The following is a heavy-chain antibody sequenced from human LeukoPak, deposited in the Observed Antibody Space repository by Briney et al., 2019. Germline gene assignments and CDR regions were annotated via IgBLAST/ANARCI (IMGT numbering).Heavy chain of an antibody. V-gene: IGHV3-21*01. CDR3: ARASPYYDFWSGSTCFDY. Sequence: PGGSLRLSCAASGFTFSSYSMNWVRQAPGKGLEWVSSISSSSSYIYYADSVKGRFTISRDNAKNSLYLQMNSLRAEDTAVYYCARASPYYDFWSGSTCFDYWGQGTLVTVSS. CDR2: ISSSSSYI. J-gene: IGHJ4*02. D-gene: IGHD3-3*01. CDR1: GFTFSSYS.